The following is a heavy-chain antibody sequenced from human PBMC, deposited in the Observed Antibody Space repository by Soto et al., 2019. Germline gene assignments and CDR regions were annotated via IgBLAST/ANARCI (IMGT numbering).Heavy chain of an antibody. D-gene: IGHD3-10*01. CDR1: GFTFSSYA. CDR3: AKVLAGHHPSYYYGMDV. V-gene: IGHV3-23*01. J-gene: IGHJ6*02. CDR2: ISGSGGST. Sequence: EVQLLESGGGLVQPGGSLRLSCAASGFTFSSYAMSWVRQAPGKGLEWVSAISGSGGSTYYADSVKGRFTISRDNSKNTLSLQMNSLRAEDTAVYYCAKVLAGHHPSYYYGMDVWGQGTTVTVSS.